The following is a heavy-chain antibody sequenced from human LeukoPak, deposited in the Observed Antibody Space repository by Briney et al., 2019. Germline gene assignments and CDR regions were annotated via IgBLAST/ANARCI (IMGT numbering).Heavy chain of an antibody. CDR2: ISSSGSTI. CDR1: GFTFSDYY. J-gene: IGHJ4*02. CDR3: ARVIWTYYYGSGSYYNYFDY. Sequence: GGSLRLSCAASGFTFSDYYMSWIRQAPGKGLEWVSYISSSGSTIYYADSVKGRFTISRDNAKNSLYLQMNSLRAEDTAVYYCARVIWTYYYGSGSYYNYFDYWGQGTLVTVSS. V-gene: IGHV3-11*01. D-gene: IGHD3-10*01.